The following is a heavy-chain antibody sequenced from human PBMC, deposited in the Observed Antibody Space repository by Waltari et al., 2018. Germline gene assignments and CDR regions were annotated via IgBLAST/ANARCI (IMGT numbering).Heavy chain of an antibody. V-gene: IGHV3-48*03. J-gene: IGHJ4*02. CDR1: GFTFSSYE. CDR3: ASGYSSGWYLLDY. CDR2: ISSSGSTI. D-gene: IGHD6-19*01. Sequence: EVQLVESGGGLVQPGGSLRLSCAASGFTFSSYEMTWVRRAPGKGLEWVSYISSSGSTIDYADSVKGRFTISRDNAKNSLYLQMNSLRAEDTAVYYCASGYSSGWYLLDYWGQGTLVTVSS.